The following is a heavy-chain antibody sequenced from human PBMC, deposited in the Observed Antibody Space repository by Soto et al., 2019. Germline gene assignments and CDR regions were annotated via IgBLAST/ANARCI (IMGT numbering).Heavy chain of an antibody. Sequence: GESLKISCKGSGYSFTSYWIGRVRQMPGKGLEWMGIIYPGDSDTRCSTFFQGQVTISAAKSISTAYLQCISLKASATAFYCCARHGVPAAGIRYSDVLEVWGQGTTVTVSS. CDR1: GYSFTSYW. D-gene: IGHD6-13*01. J-gene: IGHJ6*02. CDR3: ARHGVPAAGIRYSDVLEV. CDR2: IYPGDSDT. V-gene: IGHV5-51*01.